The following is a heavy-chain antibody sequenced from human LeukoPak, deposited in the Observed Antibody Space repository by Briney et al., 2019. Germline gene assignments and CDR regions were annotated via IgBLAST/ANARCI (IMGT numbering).Heavy chain of an antibody. Sequence: SQTLSLTCAISGDSVSSNSATWNWIRQSPSRGLEWLGRTYYRSKWSNDYAVSVKSRITINPDTSKNLLSLQLNSVTPEDTAVYFCASSESGGYLFAYWGQGTLVTVSS. CDR3: ASSESGGYLFAY. V-gene: IGHV6-1*01. J-gene: IGHJ4*02. CDR2: TYYRSKWSN. D-gene: IGHD3-22*01. CDR1: GDSVSSNSAT.